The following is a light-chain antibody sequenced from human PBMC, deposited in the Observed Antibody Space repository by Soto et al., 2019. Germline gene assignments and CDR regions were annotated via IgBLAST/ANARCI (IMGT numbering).Light chain of an antibody. V-gene: IGLV2-14*01. CDR2: DDS. CDR3: SSYTSSSSYV. CDR1: SSDVGTYNS. Sequence: QSALTQPASVSGSPGQSITISCTGTSSDVGTYNSVSWYQQYPGKASKLMIHDDSNRPSGVSNRFSGSKSGNTASLTISGLQAEDEADYYCSSYTSSSSYVFGSGTKVTVL. J-gene: IGLJ1*01.